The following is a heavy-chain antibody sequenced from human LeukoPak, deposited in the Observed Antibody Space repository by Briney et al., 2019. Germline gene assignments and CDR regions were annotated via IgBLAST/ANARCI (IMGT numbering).Heavy chain of an antibody. CDR1: GGTFSSYA. Sequence: ASVKVSCKASGGTFSSYAISWVRQARGQGLEWMGGIIPIFGTANYAQKFQGRVTITADKSTSTAYMELSSLRSEDTAVYYCATTNDDYGDYTLDYWGQGTLVTVSS. CDR3: ATTNDDYGDYTLDY. V-gene: IGHV1-69*06. CDR2: IIPIFGTA. J-gene: IGHJ4*02. D-gene: IGHD4-17*01.